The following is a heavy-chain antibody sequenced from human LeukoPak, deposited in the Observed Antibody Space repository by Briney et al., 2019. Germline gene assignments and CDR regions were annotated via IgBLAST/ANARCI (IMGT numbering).Heavy chain of an antibody. CDR3: ARENRPNAFDI. V-gene: IGHV3-7*01. J-gene: IGHJ3*02. D-gene: IGHD1/OR15-1a*01. CDR2: IKQDGSEI. Sequence: GGSLRLSCAASGFTFSNYWMNWVRQAPGKGLEWVANIKQDGSEIQYVDSVKGRFTVSRDNAKNSLYLQMNSLRAEDTAVFYCARENRPNAFDIWGLGTMVTVSS. CDR1: GFTFSNYW.